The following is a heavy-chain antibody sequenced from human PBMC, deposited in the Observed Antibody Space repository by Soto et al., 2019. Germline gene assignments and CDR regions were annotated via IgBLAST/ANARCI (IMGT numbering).Heavy chain of an antibody. CDR2: IYPGDSDT. CDR3: ARMRAYYDFWSGYNWFDP. J-gene: IGHJ5*02. CDR1: GYSFTNYW. D-gene: IGHD3-3*01. Sequence: GESLKISCKGSGYSFTNYWIGWVRQMPGKGLEWMGIIYPGDSDTRYSPSFQGQVSISADKSISTAYLQWSSLKASDTAMYYCARMRAYYDFWSGYNWFDPWGQGTLVTVSS. V-gene: IGHV5-51*01.